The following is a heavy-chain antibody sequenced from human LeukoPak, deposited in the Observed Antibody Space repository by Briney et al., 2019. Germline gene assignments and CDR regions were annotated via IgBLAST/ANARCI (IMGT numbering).Heavy chain of an antibody. V-gene: IGHV3-21*01. CDR1: GFTLSIYA. J-gene: IGHJ3*02. D-gene: IGHD3-22*01. Sequence: GGSLRLSCAASGFTLSIYAVNWVRQAPGKGLEWVSSISRSGSYIFFADSVKGRFSISRDNAMNSLYLQMNSLRAEDTAVYYCARGEGYYDSSGYYLPAFDIWGQGTMVTVSS. CDR3: ARGEGYYDSSGYYLPAFDI. CDR2: ISRSGSYI.